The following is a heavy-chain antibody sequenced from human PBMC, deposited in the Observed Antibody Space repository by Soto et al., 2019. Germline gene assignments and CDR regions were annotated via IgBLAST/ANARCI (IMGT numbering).Heavy chain of an antibody. V-gene: IGHV3-53*01. J-gene: IGHJ6*02. D-gene: IGHD2-15*01. Sequence: EVQLVESGGGLIQPGGSLRLSCAASGFTVSYFYMNGVRQAPGKGLEWVSVIYGGDSTYYSDSVKGRFTTSRDSSKKTVYLQMNSLIAEDTAVYYCARVDSVDYYYGMDVLGQGTTVTVSS. CDR1: GFTVSYFY. CDR2: IYGGDST. CDR3: ARVDSVDYYYGMDV.